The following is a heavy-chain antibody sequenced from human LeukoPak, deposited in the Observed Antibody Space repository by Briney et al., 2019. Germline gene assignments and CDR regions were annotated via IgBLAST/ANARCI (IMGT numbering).Heavy chain of an antibody. CDR3: VREGTTVALFDY. Sequence: GGSLRLSCATSGFIFSTYWMSWVRQAPGKGLEWVANIKQDGSETYYVDPVKGRFTISRDNAKNSLYLQMNSLRAEDTAVYYCVREGTTVALFDYWGQGSLVTVSS. CDR1: GFIFSTYW. CDR2: IKQDGSET. J-gene: IGHJ4*02. D-gene: IGHD6-19*01. V-gene: IGHV3-7*01.